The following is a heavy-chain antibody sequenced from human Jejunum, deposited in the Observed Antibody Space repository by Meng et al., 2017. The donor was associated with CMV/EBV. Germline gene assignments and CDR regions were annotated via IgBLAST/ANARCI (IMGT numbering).Heavy chain of an antibody. CDR1: GFSLSTTGVG. CDR3: AHYVDTARGGWYFDL. V-gene: IGHV2-5*01. CDR2: IYWNDDS. J-gene: IGHJ2*01. D-gene: IGHD5-18*01. Sequence: SGFSLSTTGVGVGWIRQPPGKALEWLALIYWNDDSRYSLSLKTRLTITKDTSRNQVLLTMTNMDPVDTGTCYCAHYVDTARGGWYFDLWGRGTLVTVSS.